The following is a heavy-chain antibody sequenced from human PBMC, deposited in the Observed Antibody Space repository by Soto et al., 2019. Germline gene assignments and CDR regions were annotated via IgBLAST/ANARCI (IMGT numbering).Heavy chain of an antibody. V-gene: IGHV1-18*01. CDR3: ARGRYGDY. CDR1: GYAFTTYG. D-gene: IGHD1-1*01. CDR2: ISAHNGNT. Sequence: QVHLVQSGAEVKKPGASVKVSCQASGYAFTTYGITWVRQAPGQGLEWMGWISAHNGNTNYAQKLQGRVTVTRDTSTSTAYMELRILRSDDTAVSYCARGRYGDYWGQGDLVTFSS. J-gene: IGHJ4*02.